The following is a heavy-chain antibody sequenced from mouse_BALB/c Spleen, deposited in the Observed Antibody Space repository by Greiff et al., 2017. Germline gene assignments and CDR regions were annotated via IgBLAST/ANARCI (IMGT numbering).Heavy chain of an antibody. CDR1: GYTFTSYY. CDR2: INPSNGGT. J-gene: IGHJ2*01. Sequence: QVQLKQSGAELVKPGASVKLSCKASGYTFTSYYMYWVKQRPGQGLEWIGEINPSNGGTNFNEKFKSKATLTVDKSSSTAYMQLSSLTSEDSAVYYCTRGDGYDFDYWGQGTTLTVSS. D-gene: IGHD2-2*01. CDR3: TRGDGYDFDY. V-gene: IGHV1S81*02.